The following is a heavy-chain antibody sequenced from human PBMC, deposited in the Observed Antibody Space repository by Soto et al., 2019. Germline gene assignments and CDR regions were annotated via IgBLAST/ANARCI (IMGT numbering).Heavy chain of an antibody. CDR2: MNSRTGST. V-gene: IGHV1-46*01. CDR1: GYTFTTHY. Sequence: QVQLVQSGAEVKKPGASVKVSCRASGYTFTTHYLHWVRQAPGQGFEWLGVMNSRTGSTTYAQKFQDRVTMTRYTSTSTGYMELTSLRPEDTAVYYCAREVIGNYYGMDVWGQGTTVIVSS. CDR3: AREVIGNYYGMDV. J-gene: IGHJ6*02.